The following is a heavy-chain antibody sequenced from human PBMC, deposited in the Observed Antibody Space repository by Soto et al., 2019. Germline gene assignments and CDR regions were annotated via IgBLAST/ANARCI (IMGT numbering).Heavy chain of an antibody. CDR1: RGSPIGATYF. CDR3: ARSREFDY. Sequence: SETPSLPCGVSRGSPIGATYFWNWIRQPPGQGMQWIGYIFSRGTTHYTPSLKRPVTISIDVSKNQFSLSLRSLTAADTAVYYCARSREFDYWSQGTLVTVSS. V-gene: IGHV4-61*01. CDR2: IFSRGTT. J-gene: IGHJ4*02.